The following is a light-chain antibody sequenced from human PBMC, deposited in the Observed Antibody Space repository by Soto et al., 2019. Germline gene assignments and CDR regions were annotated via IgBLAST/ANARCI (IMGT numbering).Light chain of an antibody. V-gene: IGKV1-39*01. CDR3: QQSYSTPWT. CDR1: QSISSY. CDR2: AAS. J-gene: IGKJ1*01. Sequence: DIQMTQSPSSLSASVGDRVTITCRASQSISSYLNWYQQKPGKAPKLLIYAASCLQSGVPSSFSGSGSGTDFTLTISSLQPEDFATYYCQQSYSTPWTFGQGTKVEIK.